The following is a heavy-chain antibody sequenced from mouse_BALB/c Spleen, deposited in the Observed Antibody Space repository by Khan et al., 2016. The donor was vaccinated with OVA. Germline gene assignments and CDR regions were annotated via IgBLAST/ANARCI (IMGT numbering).Heavy chain of an antibody. CDR3: ARRNYFGYTFAY. CDR1: GYTFTDYY. V-gene: IGHV1-77*01. J-gene: IGHJ3*01. CDR2: INPGSGDI. D-gene: IGHD1-2*01. Sequence: QVQLQQPGAELARPGASVKLSCKASGYTFTDYYINWVKQRTGQGLEWIGEINPGSGDIYYNEKFKGKATLTADKSSSTAYMQLISLTSEDSADYYCARRNYFGYTFAYWGQGTLVTVSA.